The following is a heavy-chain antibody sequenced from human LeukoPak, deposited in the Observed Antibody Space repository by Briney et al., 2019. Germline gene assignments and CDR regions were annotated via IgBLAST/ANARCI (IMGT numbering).Heavy chain of an antibody. CDR1: GYTFTDYY. J-gene: IGHJ4*02. CDR3: ARGGASSWYIE. V-gene: IGHV1-2*06. Sequence: VASVKVSCKASGYTFTDYYIHWVRQAPGQGLEWMGRINPDIDVTNLSQKFQGRVTMTRDTSISTAYMQLSRLRSDDPALYFCARGGASSWYIEWGQGTMVTVSS. CDR2: INPDIDVT. D-gene: IGHD6-13*01.